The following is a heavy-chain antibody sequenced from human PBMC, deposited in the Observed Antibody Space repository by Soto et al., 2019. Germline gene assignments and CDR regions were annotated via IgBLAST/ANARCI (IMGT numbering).Heavy chain of an antibody. V-gene: IGHV4-34*01. CDR1: GGSFSGYY. D-gene: IGHD5-12*01. J-gene: IGHJ4*02. CDR2: INHSGST. CDR3: ASRSGYLNYALDY. Sequence: SETLSLTCAVYGGSFSGYYWSWIRQPPGKGLEWIGEINHSGSTNYNPSLKSRVTISVDTSKNQFSLKLSSVTAADTAVYYCASRSGYLNYALDYWGQGTLVTVSS.